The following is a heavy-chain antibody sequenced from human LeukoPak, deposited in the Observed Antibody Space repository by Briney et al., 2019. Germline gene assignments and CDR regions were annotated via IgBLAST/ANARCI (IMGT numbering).Heavy chain of an antibody. CDR3: ARQEYHYYGSGSYYNGDFDY. Sequence: GESLKISCKGSGYSFTSYWIGWVRQMSGKGLEWMGIIYPGDSDTRYSPSFQGQVTISADKSISTAYLQWSSLKASDTAMYYCARQEYHYYGSGSYYNGDFDYWGQGTLVTVSS. D-gene: IGHD3-10*01. CDR2: IYPGDSDT. J-gene: IGHJ4*02. CDR1: GYSFTSYW. V-gene: IGHV5-51*01.